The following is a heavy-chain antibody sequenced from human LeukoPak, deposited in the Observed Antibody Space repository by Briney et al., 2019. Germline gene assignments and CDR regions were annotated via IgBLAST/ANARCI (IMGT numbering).Heavy chain of an antibody. V-gene: IGHV5-51*01. J-gene: IGHJ4*02. D-gene: IGHD6-19*01. CDR1: GYIFTSYW. Sequence: GESLKISCKGSGYIFTSYWIGWVRQMPGKGLEWMGIIHPGDSDTRYSPSFQGQVTISADKSISTAYLQWSSLKASDTAMYYCARQTDYSSGWYGTRDYWGQGTLVTVSS. CDR3: ARQTDYSSGWYGTRDY. CDR2: IHPGDSDT.